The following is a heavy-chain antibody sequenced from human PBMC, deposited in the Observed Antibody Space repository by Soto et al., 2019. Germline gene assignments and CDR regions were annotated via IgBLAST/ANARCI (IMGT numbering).Heavy chain of an antibody. D-gene: IGHD6-19*01. V-gene: IGHV3-30*03. CDR3: ARYPTGLAVAAYYFDY. Sequence: GGSLRLSCAASGFTFSDYALHWVRQAPGKGLEWVAVISDDGTKKYYADSMKARFTISRDNSKNTLYLQLSSPRAEDTAVYYCARYPTGLAVAAYYFDYWGPGTLVTVSS. CDR1: GFTFSDYA. CDR2: ISDDGTKK. J-gene: IGHJ4*02.